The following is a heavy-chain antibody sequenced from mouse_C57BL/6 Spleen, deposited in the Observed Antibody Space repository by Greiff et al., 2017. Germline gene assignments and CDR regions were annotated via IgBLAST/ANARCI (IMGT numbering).Heavy chain of an antibody. V-gene: IGHV1-18*01. CDR1: GYTFTDYN. CDR3: ARSYYSRGMAD. Sequence: EVQLQQSGPELVKPGASVKIPCKASGYTFTDYNMDWVKQSHGKSLEWIGDINPNNGGTTYNQKFKGKATLTVDKSSTTAYMELRSLTSEDTAVYYCARSYYSRGMADWGQGTLVTVSA. J-gene: IGHJ3*01. D-gene: IGHD2-5*01. CDR2: INPNNGGT.